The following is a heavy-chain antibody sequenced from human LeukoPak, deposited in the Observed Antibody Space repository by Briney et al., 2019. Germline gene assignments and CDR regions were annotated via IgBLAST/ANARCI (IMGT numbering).Heavy chain of an antibody. CDR3: ARDPNYGGNLYYFDY. CDR2: IYNSGST. CDR1: GGSTSNYH. V-gene: IGHV4-59*01. Sequence: SETLSLTCTVSGGSTSNYHWSWIRQSPGKGLEWIGYIYNSGSTNYNPSLKSRVTISVDTSKNQSSLKLNSVTAADTAVYYCARDPNYGGNLYYFDYWGQGTLVTVSS. J-gene: IGHJ4*02. D-gene: IGHD4-23*01.